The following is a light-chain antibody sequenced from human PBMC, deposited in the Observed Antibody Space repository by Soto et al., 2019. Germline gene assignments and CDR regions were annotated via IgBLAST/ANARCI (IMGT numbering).Light chain of an antibody. J-gene: IGKJ1*01. CDR1: QSISSY. CDR2: AAS. CDR3: QQSYSTPRT. V-gene: IGKV1-39*01. Sequence: DIQMTQSPSSLSASVGDRFTITCLASQSISSYLNWDQQKPGKAPKLLIYAASSLQSGVPSRFSGSGSGTDFTLTISSLQPEDFATYYCQQSYSTPRTFGQGTKVDIK.